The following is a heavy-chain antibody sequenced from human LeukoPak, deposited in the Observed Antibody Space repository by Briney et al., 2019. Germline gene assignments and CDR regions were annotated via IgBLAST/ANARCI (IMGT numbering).Heavy chain of an antibody. J-gene: IGHJ4*02. CDR1: GFTFSSYV. CDR3: AKAARYSTSSPFDY. CDR2: ISGSGGST. Sequence: GGSLRLSCAASGFTFSSYVMSWVRQAPGKGLGWVSTISGSGGSTYYADSVKGRFTISRDNSKNTLYLQMNSLRAEDTAVYSCAKAARYSTSSPFDYWGQGTLVTVSS. D-gene: IGHD6-6*01. V-gene: IGHV3-23*01.